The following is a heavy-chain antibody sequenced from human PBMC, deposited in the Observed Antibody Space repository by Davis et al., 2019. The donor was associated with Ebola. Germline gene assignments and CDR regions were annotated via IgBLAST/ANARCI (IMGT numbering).Heavy chain of an antibody. CDR2: INPDNGNT. Sequence: ASVKVSCKASGYSFINYAIHWVRQAPGQRLEWMGWINPDNGNTEYSQKFQGRVTMTRDTSTSTAYMELSSLRSEDTAVFYCVRDEFDYWGQGTLVTVSS. CDR3: VRDEFDY. J-gene: IGHJ4*02. V-gene: IGHV1-3*01. CDR1: GYSFINYA.